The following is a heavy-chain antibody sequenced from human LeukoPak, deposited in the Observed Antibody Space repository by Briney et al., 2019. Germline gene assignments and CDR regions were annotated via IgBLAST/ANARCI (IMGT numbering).Heavy chain of an antibody. J-gene: IGHJ5*02. V-gene: IGHV4-59*01. CDR2: IYYSGST. D-gene: IGHD3-22*01. CDR3: ARGLYYYDSSGYL. CDR1: GGSISSYY. Sequence: PSETLSLTCTVSGGSISSYYWSWIRQPPGKGLEWIGYIYYSGSTNYNPSLKSRVTISVDTSKNQFSLKLSSVTAADTAVYYCARGLYYYDSSGYLWGQGTLVTVSS.